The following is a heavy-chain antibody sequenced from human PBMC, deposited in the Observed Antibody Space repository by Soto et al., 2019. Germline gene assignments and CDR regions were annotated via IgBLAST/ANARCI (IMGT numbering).Heavy chain of an antibody. D-gene: IGHD5-18*01. CDR3: ARYVDTAMINWFDP. V-gene: IGHV4-30-4*01. J-gene: IGHJ5*02. Sequence: SETLSLTCTVSGGSVSSDDYYWGWIRQPPGKGLEWIGYISYSGRTYYNPSLRSRISMSIDTSKKQFSLNLTSVTAADTAMYYCARYVDTAMINWFDPWGLGTLVTVSS. CDR2: ISYSGRT. CDR1: GGSVSSDDYY.